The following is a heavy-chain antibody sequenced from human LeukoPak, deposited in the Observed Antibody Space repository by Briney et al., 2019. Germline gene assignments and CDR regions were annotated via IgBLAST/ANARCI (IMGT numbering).Heavy chain of an antibody. Sequence: PSETLSLTCAVYGGSFSGYYWSWIRQPPGKGLEXXXXXXHSGSTNYNPSLKSRVTVSVDTSKNQFSLKLSSVTAADTAVYYCARGLGYSYAEGDAFDIWGQGTMVTVSS. CDR2: XXHSGST. D-gene: IGHD5-18*01. V-gene: IGHV4-34*01. CDR1: GGSFSGYY. CDR3: ARGLGYSYAEGDAFDI. J-gene: IGHJ3*02.